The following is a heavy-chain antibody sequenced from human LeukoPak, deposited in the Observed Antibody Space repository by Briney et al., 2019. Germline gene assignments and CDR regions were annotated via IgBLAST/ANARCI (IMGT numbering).Heavy chain of an antibody. V-gene: IGHV4-39*01. CDR2: NYYKGNN. Sequence: KPSEALSLTCSVSGGSISSSDYYWGWLRQRPGKGLEWIVNNYYKGNNYYNPSLKRRVTISLDTSKYPFYLQLSSVTAADTAVYYCARRVCSSGRHDYWGRGALVTVS. J-gene: IGHJ4*02. D-gene: IGHD3-10*01. CDR3: ARRVCSSGRHDY. CDR1: GGSISSSDYY.